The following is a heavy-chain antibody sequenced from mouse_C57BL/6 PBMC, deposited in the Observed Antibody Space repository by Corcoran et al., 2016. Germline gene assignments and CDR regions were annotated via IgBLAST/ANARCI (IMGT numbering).Heavy chain of an antibody. J-gene: IGHJ3*01. CDR3: ASSYYGSSLAY. CDR1: GYTFTDYY. V-gene: IGHV1-76*01. Sequence: QVQLKQSGADLVRPGASVKLSCKASGYTFTDYYINWVKQRPGQGLEWIARIYPGSGTTYYNEKFKGKATLPAEKSSSTAYMQLSSLTSEDSAVYFCASSYYGSSLAYWGQGTLVTVSA. D-gene: IGHD1-1*01. CDR2: IYPGSGTT.